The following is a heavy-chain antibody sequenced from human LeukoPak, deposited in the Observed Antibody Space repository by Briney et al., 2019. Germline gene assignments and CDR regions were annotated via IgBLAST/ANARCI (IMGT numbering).Heavy chain of an antibody. J-gene: IGHJ6*02. Sequence: GGSLRLSCAASGFTFSSHGMHWVRQAPGKGLEWVAVIWYDGSNKYYADSVKGRFTIARDNSKNTLYLQMNSLRAEDTAVYYCARVHLTTAMIYYYYGMDVWGQGTTVTVSS. CDR1: GFTFSSHG. CDR2: IWYDGSNK. V-gene: IGHV3-33*01. CDR3: ARVHLTTAMIYYYYGMDV. D-gene: IGHD5-18*01.